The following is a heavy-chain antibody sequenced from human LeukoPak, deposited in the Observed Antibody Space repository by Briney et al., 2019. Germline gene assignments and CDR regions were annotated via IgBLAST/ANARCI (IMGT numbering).Heavy chain of an antibody. Sequence: GGSLRLSCAASGFTFSNSAMSWVREAPGKGLEWVSTLSGSGITTYYTDSVKGRFTISRDNSKNTLYLQMNSLRAEDTAVYYCAKGIYSSGWSYFDYWGHGTLVTVSS. CDR1: GFTFSNSA. V-gene: IGHV3-23*01. J-gene: IGHJ4*01. D-gene: IGHD6-19*01. CDR2: LSGSGITT. CDR3: AKGIYSSGWSYFDY.